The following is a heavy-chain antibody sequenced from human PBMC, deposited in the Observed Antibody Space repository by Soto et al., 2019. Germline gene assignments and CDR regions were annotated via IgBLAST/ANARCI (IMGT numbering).Heavy chain of an antibody. CDR3: TSADYYDSSGSRSHAFDI. D-gene: IGHD3-22*01. J-gene: IGHJ3*02. CDR2: IWYDRSNK. CDR1: GFTFSSYG. V-gene: IGHV3-33*01. Sequence: QVQLVESGGGVVQPGRSLRLSCAASGFTFSSYGMHWVRQAPGKGLEWVAVIWYDRSNKYYADSVKGRFTISRDNSKNTLYLQMNSLRAEDTAVYYCTSADYYDSSGSRSHAFDIWGQGTMVTVSS.